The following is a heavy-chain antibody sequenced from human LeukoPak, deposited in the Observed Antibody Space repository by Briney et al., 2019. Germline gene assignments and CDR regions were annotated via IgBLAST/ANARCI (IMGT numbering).Heavy chain of an antibody. V-gene: IGHV3-48*03. CDR3: AKLAKYFYGAETFYFFEH. D-gene: IGHD3-10*01. J-gene: IGHJ4*02. CDR2: ISSSGSTI. CDR1: GFTFSSYE. Sequence: SGGSLRLSCAASGFTFSSYEMNWVRQAPGKGLEWVSYISSSGSTIYYADSVKGRFTISRDNGKNSLYLQMNSLRVEDTAVYYCAKLAKYFYGAETFYFFEHWGRGTPVTASS.